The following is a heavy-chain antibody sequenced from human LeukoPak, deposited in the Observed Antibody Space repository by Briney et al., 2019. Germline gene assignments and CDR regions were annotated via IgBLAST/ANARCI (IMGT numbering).Heavy chain of an antibody. V-gene: IGHV3-23*01. CDR1: GLTFSAYA. CDR2: ISGSGGST. Sequence: GGSLRLSCAASGLTFSAYAMSWVRQAPGKGLEWVSTISGSGGSTYFAASLKGRFTISRDNSKKTVYLQMYSLRAEDTAVYYCAKDPYFDSSGYYYKGFFDNWGQGTLVTVSS. D-gene: IGHD3-22*01. J-gene: IGHJ4*02. CDR3: AKDPYFDSSGYYYKGFFDN.